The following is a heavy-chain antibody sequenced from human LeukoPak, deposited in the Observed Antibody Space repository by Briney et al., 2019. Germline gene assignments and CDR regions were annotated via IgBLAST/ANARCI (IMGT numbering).Heavy chain of an antibody. CDR3: TTYGSNIAEYFEH. CDR1: GGSFTFTSHA. J-gene: IGHJ1*01. V-gene: IGHV1-69*05. Sequence: SVKVSCKASGGSFTFTSHAISWVRQAPGQGLEWMGGIVPPLGTANYAQKFQGRVTITTDESTNTAYMELTSLTSEDAAVYYCTTYGSNIAEYFEHWGQGTLVSVSS. CDR2: IVPPLGTA. D-gene: IGHD4-23*01.